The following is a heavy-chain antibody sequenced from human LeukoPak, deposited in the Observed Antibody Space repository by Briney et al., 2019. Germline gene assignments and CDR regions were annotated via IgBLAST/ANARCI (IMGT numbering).Heavy chain of an antibody. J-gene: IGHJ4*02. Sequence: GGSLRLSCAASGLSFSSSAMRWVRQAPGKGLEWVSAISGSGGSTYYADSVKGRFTISRDNSKNTLYLQMNSLRADDTAIYYCASGRGYYDYWGQGTLVTVSS. CDR1: GLSFSSSA. CDR2: ISGSGGST. V-gene: IGHV3-23*01. D-gene: IGHD3-22*01. CDR3: ASGRGYYDY.